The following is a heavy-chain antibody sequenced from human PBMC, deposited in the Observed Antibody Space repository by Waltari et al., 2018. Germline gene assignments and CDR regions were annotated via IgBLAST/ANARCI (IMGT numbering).Heavy chain of an antibody. D-gene: IGHD3-3*01. CDR1: GGSFTGYY. CDR3: ARGPKHRITVFEIVITETWWFDS. V-gene: IGHV4-34*01. CDR2: INHKGSA. J-gene: IGHJ5*01. Sequence: ETLSLTCAVYGGSFTGYYWSWIRQSPGKGLEWIGQINHKGSADYDPSLKSRVRMSVDMSKNQFSLNLDSVTAADTALYYCARGPKHRITVFEIVITETWWFDSWGQGTLVTVSS.